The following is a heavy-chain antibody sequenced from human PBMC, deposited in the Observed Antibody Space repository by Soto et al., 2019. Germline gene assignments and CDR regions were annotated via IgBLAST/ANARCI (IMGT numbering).Heavy chain of an antibody. V-gene: IGHV4-30-4*01. J-gene: IGHJ4*02. CDR1: GSYITSGDYH. D-gene: IGHD2-8*01. CDR3: AGFGVGDRDDI. CDR2: ISHSETT. Sequence: QVRLQESGPRLVKAFQTLSLTCSVSGSYITSGDYHWTWIRQAPGKGLEWIGYISHSETTYYSPALKNRIIISSDFSTNQFSLRLNSVAAAVTAVYFCAGFGVGDRDDIWGQGTLVTVSS.